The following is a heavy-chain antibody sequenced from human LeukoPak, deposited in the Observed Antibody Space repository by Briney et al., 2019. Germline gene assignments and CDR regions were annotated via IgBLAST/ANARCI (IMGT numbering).Heavy chain of an antibody. CDR3: ARGEQWLGAFDI. D-gene: IGHD6-19*01. CDR1: GGSFSGYY. CDR2: INHRRST. J-gene: IGHJ3*02. V-gene: IGHV4-34*01. Sequence: PSETLSLTCAVYGGSFSGYYWTWIRQPPGKGLEWIGEINHRRSTKYSPSLKSRVTISVDTSKNQFSLNLSSVTAADTAVYYCARGEQWLGAFDIWGQGTMVTVSS.